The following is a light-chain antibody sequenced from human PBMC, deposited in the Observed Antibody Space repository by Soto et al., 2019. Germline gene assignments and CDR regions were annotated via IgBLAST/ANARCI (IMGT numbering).Light chain of an antibody. V-gene: IGLV7-46*01. J-gene: IGLJ1*01. Sequence: QAVVTQEPSLTVSPGGTVTLTCGYSTGAGTSGHYPYWFQQKPGQAPRTLIFDTDNKHSWTPARFSGFLLGGKAALTLSGAQPEDEAEYYCLLSYNDARGVFGPGTKFTVL. CDR2: DTD. CDR3: LLSYNDARGV. CDR1: TGAGTSGHY.